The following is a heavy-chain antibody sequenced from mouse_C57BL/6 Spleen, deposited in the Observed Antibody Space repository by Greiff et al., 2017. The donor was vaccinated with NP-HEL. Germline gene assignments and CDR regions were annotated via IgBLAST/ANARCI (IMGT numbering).Heavy chain of an antibody. V-gene: IGHV1-82*01. CDR3: ARGGYDGYGYFDV. CDR1: GYAFSSSW. Sequence: VQLQQSGPELVKPGASVKISCKASGYAFSSSWMNWVKQRPGKGLEWIGRIYPGDGDTNYNGKFKGKATLTADKSSSTADMQLSSLTSEDSAVYFCARGGYDGYGYFDVWGTGTTVTVSS. CDR2: IYPGDGDT. J-gene: IGHJ1*03. D-gene: IGHD2-3*01.